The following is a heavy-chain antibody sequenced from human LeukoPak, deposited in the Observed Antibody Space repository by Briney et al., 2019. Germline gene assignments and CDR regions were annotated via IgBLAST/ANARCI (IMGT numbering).Heavy chain of an antibody. J-gene: IGHJ4*02. CDR3: ARGRGAGGGSQFDY. CDR1: GFTFSSYV. D-gene: IGHD3-16*01. CDR2: KSHDGSNK. Sequence: GGPLRLSCAASGFTFSSYVLNWLRQAPGKVLECVEIKSHDGSNKYYAHSVKGRVTISIDNSKNTLYLQMNSLRAEDTAVYYCARGRGAGGGSQFDYWGQGTLVTVSS. V-gene: IGHV3-30-3*01.